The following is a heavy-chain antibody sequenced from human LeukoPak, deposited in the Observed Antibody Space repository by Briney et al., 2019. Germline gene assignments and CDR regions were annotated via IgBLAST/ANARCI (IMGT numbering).Heavy chain of an antibody. V-gene: IGHV3-7*01. D-gene: IGHD6-13*01. J-gene: IGHJ4*02. CDR3: ARNDVAAVGDY. CDR2: IKPEGSEK. Sequence: GGSLRLSCEVSGFTFRNYWMTWVRQAPGRGLEWVANIKPEGSEKNYVDSLKGRFTISRDDAKNSLFLQMNSLRPEDTAVYFCARNDVAAVGDYWGQGTLVTVSS. CDR1: GFTFRNYW.